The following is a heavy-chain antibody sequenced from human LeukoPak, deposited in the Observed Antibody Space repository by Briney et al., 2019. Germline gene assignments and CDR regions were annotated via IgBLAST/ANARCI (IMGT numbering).Heavy chain of an antibody. V-gene: IGHV3-72*01. CDR1: GFTFSDHY. D-gene: IGHD1-7*01. CDR3: TPKLYPPPALDY. J-gene: IGHJ4*02. CDR2: TRNKANSYTT. Sequence: GGSLRLSCAASGFTFSDHYMDWVRQAPGQGLEWVGRTRNKANSYTTEYAASVKGRFTISRDDSKSIAYLQMNSLKTEDTAVYCCTPKLYPPPALDYWGQGTLVTVSS.